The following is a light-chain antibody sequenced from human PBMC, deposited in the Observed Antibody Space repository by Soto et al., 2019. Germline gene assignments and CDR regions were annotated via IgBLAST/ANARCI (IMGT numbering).Light chain of an antibody. V-gene: IGLV2-14*01. CDR2: EVS. Sequence: LTQPASVSGSPGQSITISCTGTSSDVGGYNYVSWYRQHPGKAPKLIIFEVSIRPSGVSNRFSGSKSGNTASLTISGLQAEDEAHYYCTSYTSSTTLVFGGGTKLTVL. J-gene: IGLJ2*01. CDR3: TSYTSSTTLV. CDR1: SSDVGGYNY.